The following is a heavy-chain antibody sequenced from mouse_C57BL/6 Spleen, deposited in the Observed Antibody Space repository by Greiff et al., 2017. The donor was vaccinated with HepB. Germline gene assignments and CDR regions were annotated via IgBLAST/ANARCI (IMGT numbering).Heavy chain of an antibody. Sequence: QVHVKQSGAELVRPGASVKLSCKASGYTFTDYYINWVKQRPGQGLEWIARIYPGSGNTYYNEKFKGKATLTAEKSSSTAYMQLSSLTSEDSAVYFCAREGTTVDYWGQGTTLTVSS. V-gene: IGHV1-76*01. J-gene: IGHJ2*01. D-gene: IGHD1-1*01. CDR1: GYTFTDYY. CDR3: AREGTTVDY. CDR2: IYPGSGNT.